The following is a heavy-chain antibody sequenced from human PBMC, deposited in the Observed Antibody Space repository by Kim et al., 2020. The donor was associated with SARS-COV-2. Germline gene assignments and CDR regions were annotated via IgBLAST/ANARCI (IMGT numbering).Heavy chain of an antibody. D-gene: IGHD2-21*02. CDR2: GST. Sequence: GSTSYADSVKSRFTISRDNSKNTLYLQMNSLRAEDTAVSYCARGMTAGNYWGQGTLVTVSS. J-gene: IGHJ4*02. V-gene: IGHV3-53*01. CDR3: ARGMTAGNY.